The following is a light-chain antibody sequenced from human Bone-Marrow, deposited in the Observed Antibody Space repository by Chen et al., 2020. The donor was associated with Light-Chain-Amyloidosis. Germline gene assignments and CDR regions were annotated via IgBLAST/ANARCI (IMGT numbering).Light chain of an antibody. CDR3: AAWDDSLSGPLYV. Sequence: QSVLTQPPSASGTPGQRVTISCSGSSSNNGSNYVYWYQQLPGTAPKLLTSGTNQRPSGVPDRFSGYKSGTSAALAISGRRSEDEADYYCAAWDDSLSGPLYVCETGTKVTVL. CDR2: GTN. V-gene: IGLV1-47*01. J-gene: IGLJ1*01. CDR1: SSNNGSNY.